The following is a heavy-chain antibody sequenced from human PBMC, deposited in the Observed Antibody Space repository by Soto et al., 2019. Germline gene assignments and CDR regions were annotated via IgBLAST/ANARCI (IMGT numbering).Heavy chain of an antibody. Sequence: PWWSLRLSCSASVFSFTTYVMHWFRQAPGKGLEWVAVISHDGSYKNYGDAVKGRFTISRDTSKNAVYLEMNSLRPEDTAVYYCAKGLLAIVGTTLPRDAFNIWGQGTMVTVSS. CDR2: ISHDGSYK. CDR1: VFSFTTYV. CDR3: AKGLLAIVGTTLPRDAFNI. J-gene: IGHJ3*02. V-gene: IGHV3-30*18. D-gene: IGHD1-26*01.